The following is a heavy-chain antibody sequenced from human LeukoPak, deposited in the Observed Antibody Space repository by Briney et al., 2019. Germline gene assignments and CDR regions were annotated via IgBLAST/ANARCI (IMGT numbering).Heavy chain of an antibody. V-gene: IGHV3-7*04. CDR2: IKPDGSEK. CDR3: ARFGVNYGMDV. CDR1: GFTFSSFW. Sequence: GGSLRLSCAASGFTFSSFWMSWVRQTPGKGLEWVANIKPDGSEKEYVDYLKGRFTISRDNDENSLYLQVNSLRVEDTAVYYCARFGVNYGMDVWGQGTTVTVSS. J-gene: IGHJ6*02. D-gene: IGHD3-16*01.